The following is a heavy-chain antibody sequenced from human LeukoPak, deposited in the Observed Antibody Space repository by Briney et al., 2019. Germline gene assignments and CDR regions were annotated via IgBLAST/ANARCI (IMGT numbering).Heavy chain of an antibody. V-gene: IGHV3-23*01. Sequence: GSLRLSCSASGFTFSSHAMSWVRQAPGKGLEWVSTISRGDDTTFYADSVKGRFTISRDNSKNTLYLQMNSLTTEDTALYYCAKDPIPRAVNDFWGQGTLVTVSS. CDR2: ISRGDDTT. D-gene: IGHD6-25*01. J-gene: IGHJ4*02. CDR1: GFTFSSHA. CDR3: AKDPIPRAVNDF.